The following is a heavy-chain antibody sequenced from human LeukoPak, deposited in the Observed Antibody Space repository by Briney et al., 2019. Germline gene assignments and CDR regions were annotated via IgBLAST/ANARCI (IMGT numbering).Heavy chain of an antibody. D-gene: IGHD6-6*01. J-gene: IGHJ3*02. CDR1: GGSISGYY. Sequence: PSETLSLTCTVPGGSISGYYWSWIRQPPGKGLEWIGYIYYTGSTNYNPSLKSRLTISIDTSENQFSLKLSSVTAADTAVYYCAREYSSSSGRSAFDIWGQGTMVTVSS. CDR2: IYYTGST. CDR3: AREYSSSSGRSAFDI. V-gene: IGHV4-59*08.